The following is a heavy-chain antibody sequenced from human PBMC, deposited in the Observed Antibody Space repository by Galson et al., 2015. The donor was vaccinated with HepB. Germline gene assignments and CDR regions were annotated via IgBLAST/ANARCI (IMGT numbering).Heavy chain of an antibody. V-gene: IGHV3-23*01. CDR1: GFTFSDYS. CDR3: ARYGEYWVY. D-gene: IGHD4-17*01. Sequence: SLRLSCAGSGFTFSDYSMNWVRQTPGQGLEWVSGISRSGDSTSYSDSVKGRFTISRDNSKNTLSLQMDSLRAEDTAFYYCARYGEYWVYWGQGTLVTVSS. CDR2: ISRSGDST. J-gene: IGHJ4*02.